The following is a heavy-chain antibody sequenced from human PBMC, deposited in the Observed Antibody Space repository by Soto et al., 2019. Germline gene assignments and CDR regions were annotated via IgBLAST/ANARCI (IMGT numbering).Heavy chain of an antibody. J-gene: IGHJ4*02. CDR1: GYTFTSYG. CDR2: ISAYNGNT. Sequence: ASVKVSCKASGYTFTSYGISWVRQAPGQGLVWMGWISAYNGNTNYAQKLQGRVTMTTDTSTSTAYMELRSLRSDDTAVYYCARVGGYYYDSSGSHHLDYWGQGTLVTVSS. CDR3: ARVGGYYYDSSGSHHLDY. D-gene: IGHD3-22*01. V-gene: IGHV1-18*04.